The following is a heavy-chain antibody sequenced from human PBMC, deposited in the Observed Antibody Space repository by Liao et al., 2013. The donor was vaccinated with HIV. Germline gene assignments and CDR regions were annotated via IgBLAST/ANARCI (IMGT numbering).Heavy chain of an antibody. J-gene: IGHJ4*02. CDR1: GGSISSGSYY. Sequence: QVQLQESGPGLVKPSQTLSLTCTVSGGSISSGSYYWSWIRQPAGKGLEWIGEINHRGSTNYNPPLRSRVTISVDASKNQLTLKLSSVTAADTAVYYCARGAFGERFDYWGQGTRGHRLL. V-gene: IGHV4-61*02. D-gene: IGHD3-10*01. CDR2: INHRGST. CDR3: ARGAFGERFDY.